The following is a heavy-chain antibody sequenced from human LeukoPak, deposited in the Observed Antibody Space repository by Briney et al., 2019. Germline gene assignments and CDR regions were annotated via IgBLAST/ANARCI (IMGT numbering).Heavy chain of an antibody. CDR1: GFTFSSYS. V-gene: IGHV3-21*01. CDR2: IITLSATHF. Sequence: GGSLRLSCVASGFTFSSYSMNWVRQAPGRGLEWVSSIITLSATHFYYADSVKGRFTISRDNAKNSLYLQMNSLRAEDTAVYYCARGGDGYNSHFDYWGQGTLVTVSS. J-gene: IGHJ4*02. CDR3: ARGGDGYNSHFDY. D-gene: IGHD5-24*01.